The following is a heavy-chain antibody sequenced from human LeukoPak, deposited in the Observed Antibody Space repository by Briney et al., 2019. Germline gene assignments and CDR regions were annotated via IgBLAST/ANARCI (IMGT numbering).Heavy chain of an antibody. D-gene: IGHD1-7*01. CDR2: ISSGGTTM. V-gene: IGHV3-48*02. CDR1: GFTFSSHN. Sequence: GGSLRLSCAASGFTFSSHNMNWVRQAPGKGLEWVSYISSGGTTMQYADSVKGRFTISRDNAKNSLYLQMNSLRDEDTAVYYCERNYDHWGQGTPVTVCS. J-gene: IGHJ5*02. CDR3: ERNYDH.